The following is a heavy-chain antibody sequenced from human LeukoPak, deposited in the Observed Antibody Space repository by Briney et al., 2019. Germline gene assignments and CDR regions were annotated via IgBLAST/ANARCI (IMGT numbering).Heavy chain of an antibody. CDR1: GGSISSGDYY. Sequence: PSETLSLTCTVSGGSISSGDYYWSWIRQPPGKGLEWIGYIYYSGSTNYNPSLKSRVTISVDTSKNQFSLKLSSVTAADTAVYYCARASVVVAGHFDYWGQGTLVTVSS. J-gene: IGHJ4*02. V-gene: IGHV4-61*08. CDR3: ARASVVVAGHFDY. CDR2: IYYSGST. D-gene: IGHD6-19*01.